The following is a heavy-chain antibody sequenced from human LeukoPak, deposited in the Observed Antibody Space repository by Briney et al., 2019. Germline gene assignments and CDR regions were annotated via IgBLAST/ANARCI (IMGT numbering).Heavy chain of an antibody. CDR3: ARVSPPFSFDY. J-gene: IGHJ4*02. CDR1: GFTFSSYS. Sequence: GGSLRLSCAASGFTFSSYSMNWVRQAPGKGLEWVSSISSSSSYICYADSVKGRFTISRDNAKNSLYLQMNSLRAEDTAVYYCARVSPPFSFDYWGQGTLVTVSS. CDR2: ISSSSSYI. V-gene: IGHV3-21*01.